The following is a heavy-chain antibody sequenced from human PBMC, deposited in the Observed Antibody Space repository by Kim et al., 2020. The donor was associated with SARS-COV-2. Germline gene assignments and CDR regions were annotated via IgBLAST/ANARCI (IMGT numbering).Heavy chain of an antibody. D-gene: IGHD3-16*02. J-gene: IGHJ4*02. Sequence: GPLPISRDNSKNTLYLQMNSLRAEDTAVYYCAKDSGTYYDYVWGSYRYFDYWGQGTLVTVSS. V-gene: IGHV3-23*01. CDR3: AKDSGTYYDYVWGSYRYFDY.